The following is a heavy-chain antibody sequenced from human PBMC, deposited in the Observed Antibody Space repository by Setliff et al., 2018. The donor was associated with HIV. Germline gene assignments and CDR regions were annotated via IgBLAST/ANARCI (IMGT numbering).Heavy chain of an antibody. V-gene: IGHV4-59*11. J-gene: IGHJ3*02. CDR1: GGSISSHY. Sequence: PSETLSLTCTVSGGSISSHYWSWIRQPPGKRLEWIGYIHYSGSTNYNPALKSRVTISGDTSKNQFSLKLSSVTAADTAVYYCARGHYPYDSSGYYYDAFHIWGQGTMVTVSS. CDR3: ARGHYPYDSSGYYYDAFHI. D-gene: IGHD3-22*01. CDR2: IHYSGST.